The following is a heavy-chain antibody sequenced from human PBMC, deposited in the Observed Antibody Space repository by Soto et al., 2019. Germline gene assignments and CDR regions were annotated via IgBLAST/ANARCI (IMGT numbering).Heavy chain of an antibody. D-gene: IGHD4-17*01. V-gene: IGHV4-31*03. CDR3: AKDPSPQPTTVVTPGWFDP. Sequence: KPSETLSLTCTVSGGSIRSGGYYWSWIRQHPGKGLEWIGYIYYTGSTYYNPSLKSRLTISVDTSKNQFSLKLSSVTAADTAVYYCAKDPSPQPTTVVTPGWFDPWGQGILVTVSS. CDR2: IYYTGST. CDR1: GGSIRSGGYY. J-gene: IGHJ5*02.